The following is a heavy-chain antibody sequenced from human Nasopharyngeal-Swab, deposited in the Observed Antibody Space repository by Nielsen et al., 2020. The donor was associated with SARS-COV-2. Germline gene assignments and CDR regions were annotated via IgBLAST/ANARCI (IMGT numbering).Heavy chain of an antibody. CDR2: ISSISSYI. V-gene: IGHV3-21*01. Sequence: GRQAPGKRVGRVSSISSISSYIYYTDSVKSRFTISRDNAKTSLYLQMNSLRAEDTAVYYCARDGLDYDFWSAYFMDVWGQGTTVTVSS. J-gene: IGHJ6*02. D-gene: IGHD3-3*01. CDR3: ARDGLDYDFWSAYFMDV.